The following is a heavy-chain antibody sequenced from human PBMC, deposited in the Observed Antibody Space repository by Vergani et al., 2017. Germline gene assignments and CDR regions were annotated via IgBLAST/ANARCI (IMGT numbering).Heavy chain of an antibody. CDR2: ISSSGNSI. CDR3: AREYPLTGSYQTVFDY. J-gene: IGHJ4*02. D-gene: IGHD1-26*01. V-gene: IGHV3-48*03. Sequence: EVQLVESGGGLVQPGGSLRLSCAASGFSFSDYEMNWVRQAPGKGLEWVSCISSSGNSIYYADSVKGRFTISRDNAKKSLYLQMNSLRAEDTALYYCAREYPLTGSYQTVFDYWGQGTLVTVSS. CDR1: GFSFSDYE.